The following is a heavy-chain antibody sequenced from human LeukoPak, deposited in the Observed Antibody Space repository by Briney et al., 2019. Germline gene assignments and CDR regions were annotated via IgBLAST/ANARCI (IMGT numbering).Heavy chain of an antibody. J-gene: IGHJ4*02. CDR2: INHSGST. V-gene: IGHV4-34*01. D-gene: IGHD3-22*01. Sequence: SETLSLTCAVYGGSFSGYYWSWIRQPPGKGLEWIGEINHSGSTNYNPSLKSRVTISVDTSKNQFSLKLSSVTAADTAVYYCARGGGPYYYDSSGYYFLSTPPWHYFDYWGQGTLVTVSS. CDR3: ARGGGPYYYDSSGYYFLSTPPWHYFDY. CDR1: GGSFSGYY.